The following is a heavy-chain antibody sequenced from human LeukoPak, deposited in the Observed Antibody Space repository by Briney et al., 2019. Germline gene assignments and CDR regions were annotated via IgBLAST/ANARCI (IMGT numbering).Heavy chain of an antibody. CDR2: IHSDGSST. CDR3: ARGFCSGGRCHFDY. V-gene: IGHV3-74*01. J-gene: IGHJ4*02. Sequence: GGSLRLSCAASGFTFSSYWMHWVRQAPGKGVVWVSRIHSDGSSTSYADSVTGRFTISRDNAKKSMYLRMNSLRDEDTAVYYCARGFCSGGRCHFDYWGQGTLVTVSS. CDR1: GFTFSSYW. D-gene: IGHD2-15*01.